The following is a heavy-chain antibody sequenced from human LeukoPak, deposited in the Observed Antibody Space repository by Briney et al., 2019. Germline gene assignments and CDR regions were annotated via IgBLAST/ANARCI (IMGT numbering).Heavy chain of an antibody. CDR2: ISSSGSTI. D-gene: IGHD1-26*01. J-gene: IGHJ6*02. V-gene: IGHV3-48*03. Sequence: GGSLRLSCAASGFSFSSYEMNWVRQAPGKGLEWVSYISSSGSTIYYADSVKGRFTISRDNAKNSLYLQMNSLRAEDTAVYYCARVRRDQGASYYYYGMDVWGQGTTVTVSS. CDR3: ARVRRDQGASYYYYGMDV. CDR1: GFSFSSYE.